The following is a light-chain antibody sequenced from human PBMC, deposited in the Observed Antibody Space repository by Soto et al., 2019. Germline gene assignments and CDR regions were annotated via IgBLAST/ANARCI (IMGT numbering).Light chain of an antibody. V-gene: IGLV1-40*01. Sequence: QSVLTQPPSVSGAPGQRVTISCTGSSSNIGGGYDVHWYQQLPGTAPKLLIYGNSNRPSGVPDRFSGSKSGTSASLAITGLQAEDEADYYCPSYDSSLSGWVFGGGTKVTVL. J-gene: IGLJ3*02. CDR3: PSYDSSLSGWV. CDR2: GNS. CDR1: SSNIGGGYD.